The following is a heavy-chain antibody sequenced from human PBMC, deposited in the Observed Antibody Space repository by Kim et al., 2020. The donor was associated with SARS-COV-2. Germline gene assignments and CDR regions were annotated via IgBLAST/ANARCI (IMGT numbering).Heavy chain of an antibody. D-gene: IGHD3-9*01. V-gene: IGHV3-11*04. Sequence: GGSRRLSCAASGFTFSDYYMSWIRQAPGKGVEWVSYISSSGSTIYYADSVKGRFTISRDNAKNSLYLQMNSLRAEDTAVYYCARFPRSRYFDWLPLYYFDYWGQGTLVTVSS. CDR3: ARFPRSRYFDWLPLYYFDY. J-gene: IGHJ4*02. CDR2: ISSSGSTI. CDR1: GFTFSDYY.